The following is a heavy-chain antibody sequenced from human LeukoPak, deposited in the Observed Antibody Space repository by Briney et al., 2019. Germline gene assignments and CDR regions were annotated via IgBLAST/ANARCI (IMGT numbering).Heavy chain of an antibody. J-gene: IGHJ4*02. CDR3: ARVSFEGKYYYDSSGYYGLALDY. Sequence: ASVKVSCKASGYTFTGYYMHWVRQAPGQGLECMGWINPSSGGTNYAQKFQGRVTMTRDMSTSTVYMELSSLRSEDTAVYYCARVSFEGKYYYDSSGYYGLALDYWGQGTLVTVSS. V-gene: IGHV1-2*02. CDR2: INPSSGGT. CDR1: GYTFTGYY. D-gene: IGHD3-22*01.